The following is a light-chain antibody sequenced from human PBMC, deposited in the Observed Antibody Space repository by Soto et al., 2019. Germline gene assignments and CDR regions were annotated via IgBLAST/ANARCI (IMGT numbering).Light chain of an antibody. J-gene: IGLJ2*01. CDR3: GTWDSSLAAGV. V-gene: IGLV1-51*02. CDR2: GNN. Sequence: QSVLTQPPSVSAAPGQMVTISCSGGSSNIGSNDISWYQQLPGTAPRLLIYGNNKRPSGIPDRFSGSKSGTSATVGITGLQTGDEADYYCGTWDSSLAAGVFGGGTKLTVL. CDR1: SSNIGSND.